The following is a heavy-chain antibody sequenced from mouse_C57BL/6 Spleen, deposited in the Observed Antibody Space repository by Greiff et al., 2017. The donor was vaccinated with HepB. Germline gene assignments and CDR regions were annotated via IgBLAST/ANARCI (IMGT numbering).Heavy chain of an antibody. Sequence: SGPELVKPGASVKISCKASGYAFSSSWMNWVKQRPGKGLEWIGRIYPGDGDTNYNGKFKGKATLTADKSSSTAYMQLSSLTSEDSAVYFCARGEYYDYDDWYFDVWGTGTTVTVSS. V-gene: IGHV1-82*01. D-gene: IGHD2-4*01. J-gene: IGHJ1*03. CDR1: GYAFSSSW. CDR2: IYPGDGDT. CDR3: ARGEYYDYDDWYFDV.